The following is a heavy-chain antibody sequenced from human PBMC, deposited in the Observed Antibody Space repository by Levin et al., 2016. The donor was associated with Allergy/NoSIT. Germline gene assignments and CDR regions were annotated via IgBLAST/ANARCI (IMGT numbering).Heavy chain of an antibody. D-gene: IGHD5-12*01. J-gene: IGHJ6*02. CDR3: AREGYSGYDTDYYYYGMDV. CDR2: ISADNGNT. Sequence: WVRQAPGQGLEWMAWISADNGNTNYAQKLQGRVTMTTDTSTSTAHMELRSLRSDDTAVYYCAREGYSGYDTDYYYYGMDVWGQGTTVTVSS. V-gene: IGHV1-18*01.